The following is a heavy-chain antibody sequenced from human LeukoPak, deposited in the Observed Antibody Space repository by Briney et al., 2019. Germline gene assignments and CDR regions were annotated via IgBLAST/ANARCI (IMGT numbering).Heavy chain of an antibody. CDR3: ARAQNYYDSSGYYDY. V-gene: IGHV4-59*01. J-gene: IGHJ4*02. D-gene: IGHD3-22*01. CDR1: GGSISSYY. Sequence: PSETLSLTCTVSGGSISSYYWSWIRQPPGKGLEWIGYIYYSGSTNYNPSLKSRVTISVDTSKNQFSLKLSSVTAADTAVYYCARAQNYYDSSGYYDYWGQGTLVTVSS. CDR2: IYYSGST.